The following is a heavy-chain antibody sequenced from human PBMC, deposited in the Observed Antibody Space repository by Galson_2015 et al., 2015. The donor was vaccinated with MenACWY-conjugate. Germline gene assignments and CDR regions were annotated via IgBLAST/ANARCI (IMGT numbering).Heavy chain of an antibody. CDR3: ARSYVPGSDRKNYYMDV. D-gene: IGHD3-16*01. CDR1: GFTFSSYW. Sequence: SLRLPCAASGFTFSSYWMHWVRHAPGKGLVWVSRVNSDGSGTGYADSVKGRFTISRDNAKNMLFLQMNSLKVEDTAVYYCARSYVPGSDRKNYYMDVWGRGTTVTVSS. J-gene: IGHJ6*03. CDR2: VNSDGSGT. V-gene: IGHV3-74*01.